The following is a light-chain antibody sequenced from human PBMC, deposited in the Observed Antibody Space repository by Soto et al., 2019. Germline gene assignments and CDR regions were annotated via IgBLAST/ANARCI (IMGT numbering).Light chain of an antibody. J-gene: IGKJ2*01. CDR1: QSVSSN. CDR2: GAS. CDR3: HQYNNWPNT. V-gene: IGKV3-15*01. Sequence: EIVMTQSPATLSVSPGERATLSCRASQSVSSNLAWYQQNPGQAPRLLIYGASTRATGIPARFSGSGSGAEFTLTISSLQSEDFVVYYCHQYNNWPNTLGQRTKLEIK.